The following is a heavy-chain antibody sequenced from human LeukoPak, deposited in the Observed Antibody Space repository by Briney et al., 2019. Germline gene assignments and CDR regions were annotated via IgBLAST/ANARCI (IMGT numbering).Heavy chain of an antibody. D-gene: IGHD5-12*01. CDR3: AKGGLRSPVDY. CDR1: GFTFSSYS. J-gene: IGHJ4*02. CDR2: LYSGGNT. V-gene: IGHV3-53*01. Sequence: GGSLRLSCAASGFTFSSYSVNWVRQAPGKGLEWVSVLYSGGNTYYADSVKGRFTISRGNSKNTLYLQMNSLRTEDTAVYYCAKGGLRSPVDYWGQGTLVTVSS.